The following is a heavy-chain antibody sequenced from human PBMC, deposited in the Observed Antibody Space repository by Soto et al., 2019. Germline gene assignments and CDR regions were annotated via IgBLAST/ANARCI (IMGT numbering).Heavy chain of an antibody. J-gene: IGHJ5*02. CDR2: INPSGGST. CDR3: ARAMDGSGSYRWFDP. CDR1: GYTFTSYY. Sequence: QVQLVQSGAEVKKPGASVKVSCKASGYTFTSYYMHCVRQAPGQGLEWMGIINPSGGSTSYAQKFQGRVTMTRDTSTSTVYMELSSLRSEDTAVYYCARAMDGSGSYRWFDPWGQGTLVTVSS. D-gene: IGHD3-10*01. V-gene: IGHV1-46*03.